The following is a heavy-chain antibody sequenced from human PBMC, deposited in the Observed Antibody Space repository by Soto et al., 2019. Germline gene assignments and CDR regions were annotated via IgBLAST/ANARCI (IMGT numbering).Heavy chain of an antibody. CDR3: TTDPTPRKPYYYYGMDV. CDR2: IKSKTDGGTT. J-gene: IGHJ6*02. Sequence: GGSLRLSCAASGFSVSTNYMSWVRQAPGKGLEWVGRIKSKTDGGTTDYAAPVKGRFTISRDDSKNTLYLQMNSLKTEDTAVYYCTTDPTPRKPYYYYGMDVWGQGTTVTVSS. V-gene: IGHV3-15*01. CDR1: GFSVSTNY.